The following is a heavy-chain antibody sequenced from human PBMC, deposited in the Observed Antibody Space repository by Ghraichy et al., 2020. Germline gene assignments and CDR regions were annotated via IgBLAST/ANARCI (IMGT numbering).Heavy chain of an antibody. J-gene: IGHJ4*02. Sequence: SETLSLTCAVYGGSFRGYYWSWIRQPPGKGLEWIGEINHSGSTNYNPSLKSRVTISVDTSKNQFSLKLSSVTAADTAVYYCARGLQYSRRETGLDYWGQGTLVTVSS. V-gene: IGHV4-34*01. CDR3: ARGLQYSRRETGLDY. CDR2: INHSGST. CDR1: GGSFRGYY. D-gene: IGHD6-6*01.